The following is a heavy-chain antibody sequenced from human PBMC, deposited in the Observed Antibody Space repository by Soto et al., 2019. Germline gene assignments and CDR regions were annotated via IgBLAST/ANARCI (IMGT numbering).Heavy chain of an antibody. CDR2: IYYSGST. V-gene: IGHV4-31*03. CDR3: AYSGSYSYNYRIAV. J-gene: IGHJ6*02. D-gene: IGHD3-10*01. CDR1: GGSISSGGYY. Sequence: SETLSLTCTVSGGSISSGGYYWSWIRQHPGKGLEWIGYIYYSGSTYYNPSLKSRVTISVDTSKNQFSLKLSSVTAADTAVYYCAYSGSYSYNYRIAVSGQGTTVPVSS.